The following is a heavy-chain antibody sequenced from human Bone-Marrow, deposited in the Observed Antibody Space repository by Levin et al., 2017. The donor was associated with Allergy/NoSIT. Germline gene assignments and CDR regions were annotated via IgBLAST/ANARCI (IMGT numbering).Heavy chain of an antibody. CDR3: ARDLLDQDGNPDAFDM. D-gene: IGHD4-23*01. V-gene: IGHV3-11*01. CDR1: VLPPLSPS. CDR2: IRSRFTII. Sequence: SLKISCTAPVLPPLSPSLIFIRQAPLNGLDLFSYIRSRFTIIYYADSVNFRFTISLSPTKNSLYLQMNRLRAEDTAVYYCARDLLDQDGNPDAFDMWGQGTMVTVSS. J-gene: IGHJ3*02.